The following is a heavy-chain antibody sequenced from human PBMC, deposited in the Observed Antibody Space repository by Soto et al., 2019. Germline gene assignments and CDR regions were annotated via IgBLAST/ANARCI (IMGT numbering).Heavy chain of an antibody. V-gene: IGHV3-30*18. D-gene: IGHD2-8*01. CDR3: PKGRRCENLLANVPRTYDYGMDV. Sequence: PGWSLRLSCAASGFTFSSYGIHWVRQAPGKGLEWVAVISYDGSNKYYADSVKGRFTISRDNSKNTLYLQMNSLRAEDTAVYYCPKGRRCENLLANVPRTYDYGMDVCGQGTTVTVSS. CDR2: ISYDGSNK. CDR1: GFTFSSYG. J-gene: IGHJ6*02.